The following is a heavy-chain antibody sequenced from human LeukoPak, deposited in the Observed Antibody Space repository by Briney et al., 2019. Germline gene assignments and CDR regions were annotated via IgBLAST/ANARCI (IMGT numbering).Heavy chain of an antibody. D-gene: IGHD6-13*01. CDR1: GGSISRHY. CDR3: AKGGFGSSSWYFELDP. Sequence: PSETLSLTCTVSGGSISRHYWSWIRQPPGKGLEWIGCIYYSGSTNYNPSLGSRVTMSVDTSKNQFSLNLNSLTAADTAVYYCAKGGFGSSSWYFELDPWGQGTLVTVSS. CDR2: IYYSGST. V-gene: IGHV4-59*11. J-gene: IGHJ5*02.